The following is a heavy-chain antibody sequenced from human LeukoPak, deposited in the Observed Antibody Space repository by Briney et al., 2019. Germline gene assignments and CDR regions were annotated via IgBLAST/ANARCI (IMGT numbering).Heavy chain of an antibody. CDR2: IWNDDK. J-gene: IGHJ4*02. D-gene: IGHD6-13*01. CDR3: AHISSSWLRRVSYFDY. CDR1: GFSLRTRGVG. Sequence: SGPTLVNPTQTLTLTCTFSGFSLRTRGVGVGWIRQPPGKALEWLSLIWNDDKRYSPSLKSRLTITKDTSKNQVVLTMTNMDPVDTATYYCAHISSSWLRRVSYFDYWGQGTLVTVSS. V-gene: IGHV2-5*01.